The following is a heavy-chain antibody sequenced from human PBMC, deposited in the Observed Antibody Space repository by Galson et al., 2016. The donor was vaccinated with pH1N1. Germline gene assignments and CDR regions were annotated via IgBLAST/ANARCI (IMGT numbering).Heavy chain of an antibody. D-gene: IGHD1-26*01. CDR1: GFTFFSSYS. CDR2: ISNSGAYI. J-gene: IGHJ6*02. Sequence: SLRLSCAASGFTFFSSYSINWVRQAPGKGLEWVSFISNSGAYIYYADSVKGRFTISRDNAKKSLSLEMNSLRVEDTAIYYCARDSGRPRNYGTDVWGQGTTVTVFS. CDR3: ARDSGRPRNYGTDV. V-gene: IGHV3-21*05.